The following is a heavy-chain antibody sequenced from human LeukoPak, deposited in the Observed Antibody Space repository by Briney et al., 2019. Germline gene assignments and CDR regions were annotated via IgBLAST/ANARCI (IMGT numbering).Heavy chain of an antibody. D-gene: IGHD5-12*01. CDR3: AGGYSGYDLEAFDI. J-gene: IGHJ3*02. CDR1: GFTFSSYG. CDR2: IWYDGSNK. V-gene: IGHV3-33*03. Sequence: GGSLRLSCAASGFTFSSYGMHWVRQAPGKGLEWVAVIWYDGSNKYYADSVKGRFTISRDNAKNSLYLQMNSLRAEDTAVYYCAGGYSGYDLEAFDIWGQGTMVTVSS.